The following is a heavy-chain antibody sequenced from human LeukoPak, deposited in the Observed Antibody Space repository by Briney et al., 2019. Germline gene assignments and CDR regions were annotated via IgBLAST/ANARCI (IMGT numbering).Heavy chain of an antibody. D-gene: IGHD3-10*01. CDR3: AKTIVRGIRTDAFDI. CDR2: IYYTGST. J-gene: IGHJ3*02. CDR1: GGSIRGYY. Sequence: SETLSLTCTVSGGSIRGYYWTWIRQPPGKGLEWIGYIYYTGSTNYNPSLKSRVTISVDTSKNQFSLKLTSVTAADTAVYYCAKTIVRGIRTDAFDIWGQGTMVTVSS. V-gene: IGHV4-59*08.